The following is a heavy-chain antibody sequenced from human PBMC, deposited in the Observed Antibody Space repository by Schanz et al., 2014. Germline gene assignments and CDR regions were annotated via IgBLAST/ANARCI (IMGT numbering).Heavy chain of an antibody. J-gene: IGHJ5*02. V-gene: IGHV3-7*02. CDR1: TFTFDHYA. Sequence: EVQLAESGGGLVQPGGSLRLSCSASTFTFDHYAMTWVRQAPGKGLEWVANIKRDGSEKNYLDSVKGRFTISRDNAKNSLFLQMNSLRPEDTAVYYCARGRVLESWGQGTLVTVSS. CDR3: ARGRVLES. D-gene: IGHD1-1*01. CDR2: IKRDGSEK.